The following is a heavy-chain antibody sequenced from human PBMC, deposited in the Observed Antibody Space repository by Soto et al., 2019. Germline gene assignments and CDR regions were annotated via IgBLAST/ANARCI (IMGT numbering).Heavy chain of an antibody. V-gene: IGHV4-30-4*01. CDR1: GGSISSGDYY. CDR2: IYYSGST. J-gene: IGHJ4*02. Sequence: SETLSLTCTVSGGSISSGDYYWSWIRQPPGKGLEWIGYIYYSGSTYYNPSLKSRVTISVGTSKNQFSLKLSSVTAADTAVYYCARKQLWSSIFDYWGQGTLVTVSP. D-gene: IGHD5-18*01. CDR3: ARKQLWSSIFDY.